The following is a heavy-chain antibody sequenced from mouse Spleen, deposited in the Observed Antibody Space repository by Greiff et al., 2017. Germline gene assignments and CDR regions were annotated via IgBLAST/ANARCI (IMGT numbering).Heavy chain of an antibody. CDR2: INPSSGYT. J-gene: IGHJ3*01. Sequence: QVHVKQSGAELARPGASVKMSCKASGYTFTSYTMHWVKQRPGQGLEWIGYINPSSGYTKYNQKFKDKATLTADKSSSTAYMQLSSLTSEDSAVYYCAREGNDYDGFAYWGQGTLVTVSA. D-gene: IGHD2-4*01. CDR3: AREGNDYDGFAY. CDR1: GYTFTSYT. V-gene: IGHV1-4*01.